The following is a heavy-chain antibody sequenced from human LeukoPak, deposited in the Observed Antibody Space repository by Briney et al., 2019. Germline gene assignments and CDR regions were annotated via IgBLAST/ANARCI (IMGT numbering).Heavy chain of an antibody. D-gene: IGHD6-13*01. CDR1: GGSISSYY. CDR3: ARFIAAAGNDAFDI. Sequence: SETLSLTCTVSGGSISSYYWSWIRQPPGKGLEWIGYIYYSGSTNYNPSLESRVTISVDTSKNQFSLKLSSVTAADTAVYYCARFIAAAGNDAFDIWGQGTMVTVPS. V-gene: IGHV4-59*01. J-gene: IGHJ3*02. CDR2: IYYSGST.